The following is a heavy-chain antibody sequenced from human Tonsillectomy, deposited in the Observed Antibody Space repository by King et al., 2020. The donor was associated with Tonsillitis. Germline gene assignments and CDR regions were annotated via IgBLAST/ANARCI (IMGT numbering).Heavy chain of an antibody. CDR2: IYYSGST. V-gene: IGHV4-59*01. D-gene: IGHD2-15*01. J-gene: IGHJ6*02. Sequence: QLQESGPGLVKPSETLSLTCTVSGGSISIYYWSWILQPPGKGLEWIGYIYYSGSTNYNPSLKTRVTISVDTSKNQFSLKLSSVTAADTAVYYCARDKVCSGYYCAYGMDVWGQGTTVTVSS. CDR1: GGSISIYY. CDR3: ARDKVCSGYYCAYGMDV.